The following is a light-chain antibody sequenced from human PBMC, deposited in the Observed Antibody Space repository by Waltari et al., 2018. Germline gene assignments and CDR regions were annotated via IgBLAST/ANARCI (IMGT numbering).Light chain of an antibody. CDR2: EVN. Sequence: QSALTQPASVSASPGQSITISCTGTSSDVGAYEYISWYQQHPGKVPKLIIYEVNSRPSGVSDRFSGYKFDNTASLTISGLQPEDEADYYCSSYTTIASYVFGTGTKVTVL. CDR3: SSYTTIASYV. V-gene: IGLV2-14*01. J-gene: IGLJ1*01. CDR1: SSDVGAYEY.